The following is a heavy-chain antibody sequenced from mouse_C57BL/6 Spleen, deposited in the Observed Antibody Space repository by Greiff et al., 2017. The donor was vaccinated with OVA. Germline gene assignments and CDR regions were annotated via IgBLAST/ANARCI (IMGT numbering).Heavy chain of an antibody. CDR1: GYTFTEYT. D-gene: IGHD1-1*01. V-gene: IGHV1-62-2*01. CDR2: FYPGSGSI. Sequence: VKLMESGAELVKPGASVKLSCKASGYTFTEYTIHWVKQRSGQGLEWIGWFYPGSGSIKYNEKFKDKATLTADKSSSTVYMELSRLTSEDSAVYFCARHDDYYGSSYDAMDYWGQGTSVTVSS. CDR3: ARHDDYYGSSYDAMDY. J-gene: IGHJ4*01.